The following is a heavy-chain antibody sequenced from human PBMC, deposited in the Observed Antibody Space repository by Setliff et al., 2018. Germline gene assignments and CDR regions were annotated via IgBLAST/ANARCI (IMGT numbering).Heavy chain of an antibody. J-gene: IGHJ6*03. D-gene: IGHD1-26*01. CDR2: IYSSGSI. V-gene: IGHV4-59*08. CDR1: GGSISGYY. Sequence: TLSLTCNVSGGSISGYYWSWIRQPPGKGLEWIGNIYSSGSIKYNPSLRSRVTISVDTVKNQFSLRLSSLTAADTAVYYCARAPDSGTYYNLYPYYNDVWGKGTTVTVSS. CDR3: ARAPDSGTYYNLYPYYNDV.